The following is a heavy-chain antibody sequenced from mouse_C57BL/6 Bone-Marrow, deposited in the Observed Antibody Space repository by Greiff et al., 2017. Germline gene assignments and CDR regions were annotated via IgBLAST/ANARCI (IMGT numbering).Heavy chain of an antibody. CDR3: ARERGWLPWFAY. J-gene: IGHJ3*01. CDR1: GYSITSGYY. V-gene: IGHV3-6*01. CDR2: ISYDGSN. D-gene: IGHD2-3*01. Sequence: EVHLVESGPGLVKPSQSLSLTCSVTGYSITSGYYWNWIRQFPGNKLEWMGYISYDGSNNYNPSLKNRISITRDTSKNQFFLKLNSVTTEDTATSNCARERGWLPWFAYWGQGTLVTVSA.